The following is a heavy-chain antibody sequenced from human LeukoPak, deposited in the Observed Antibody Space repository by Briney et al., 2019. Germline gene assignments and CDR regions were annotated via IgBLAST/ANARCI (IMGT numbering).Heavy chain of an antibody. CDR2: IYYSGSTNT. D-gene: IGHD5-12*01. J-gene: IGHJ4*02. CDR1: GGSINSMY. V-gene: IGHV4-59*01. Sequence: SETLSLTCTVSGGSINSMYWSWIRQPPGKGLEWIGYIYYSGSTNTNCNPSLKSRATISVDTSKNQFSLRLSSVTAADTAVYYCARAGYVNFGMDYWGQGTLVTVSS. CDR3: ARAGYVNFGMDY.